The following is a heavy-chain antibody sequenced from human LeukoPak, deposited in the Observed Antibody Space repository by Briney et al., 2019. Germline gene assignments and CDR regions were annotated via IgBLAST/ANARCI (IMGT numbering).Heavy chain of an antibody. Sequence: SVKVSCKASGYTFTNYYLHWVRQAPGQGLEWMGGIIPIFGTANYAQKFQGRVTITADESTSTAYMELSSLRSEDTAVYYCVLHASSDVDPFDYWGQGTLVTVSS. V-gene: IGHV1-69*13. CDR1: GYTFTNYY. D-gene: IGHD6-6*01. J-gene: IGHJ4*02. CDR3: VLHASSDVDPFDY. CDR2: IIPIFGTA.